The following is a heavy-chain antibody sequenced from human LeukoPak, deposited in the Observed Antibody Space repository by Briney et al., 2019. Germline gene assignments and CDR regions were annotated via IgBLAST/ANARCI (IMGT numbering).Heavy chain of an antibody. CDR2: INPNTGGT. D-gene: IGHD3-10*01. J-gene: IGHJ4*02. CDR3: AREGDFNGSGRGDS. V-gene: IGHV1-2*02. Sequence: ASVTVSFKTSGYTFTGFYIHWVRQAPGQGLEWMGWINPNTGGTNSAQKLQGRVTMTRDTSISTAYMDLRRLKSADTAVYFCAREGDFNGSGRGDSWGQGTLVSVSS. CDR1: GYTFTGFY.